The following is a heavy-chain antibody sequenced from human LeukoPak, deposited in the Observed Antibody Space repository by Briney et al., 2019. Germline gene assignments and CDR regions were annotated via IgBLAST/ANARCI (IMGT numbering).Heavy chain of an antibody. CDR2: FSVTAHTA. J-gene: IGHJ4*02. CDR3: AKESKSTSSWYYFNS. CDR1: GFTFSSYS. Sequence: PGGSLRLSCAASGFTFSSYSMNWVRPAPGKGLEWVSSFSVTAHTAHYADSVKGRFTVSRDTSKSTLYLQMKSLRVEDTAVYYCAKESKSTSSWYYFNSWGQGTLVTVSS. D-gene: IGHD6-13*01. V-gene: IGHV3-23*01.